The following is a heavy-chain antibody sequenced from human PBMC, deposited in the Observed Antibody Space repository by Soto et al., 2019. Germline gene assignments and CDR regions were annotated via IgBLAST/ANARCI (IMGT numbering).Heavy chain of an antibody. V-gene: IGHV4-59*01. Sequence: SETLCLTYTVSGGSIRGYYGSWIRQPPGKGLEWIGYIYYSGSTNFNPSLKSRVSISVDTSKRQFSLELSSVTAADTAVYYCATDSGGGFDRFFDSWGQGTLVTVSS. CDR1: GGSIRGYY. CDR3: ATDSGGGFDRFFDS. J-gene: IGHJ4*02. D-gene: IGHD5-12*01. CDR2: IYYSGST.